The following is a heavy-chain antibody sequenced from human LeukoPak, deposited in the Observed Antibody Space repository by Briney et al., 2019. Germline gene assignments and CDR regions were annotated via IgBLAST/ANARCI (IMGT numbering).Heavy chain of an antibody. CDR3: ATFSSAQNRYDAFDI. CDR2: ISSGGGIS. V-gene: IGHV3-23*01. J-gene: IGHJ3*02. D-gene: IGHD2/OR15-2a*01. Sequence: GGSLRLSCAASGFTFSSYAMSWVRQAPGKGLEWVSSISSGGGISYYADSVKGRFTTSRDNFRDSLSLQMNSLRAEGTAVYYCATFSSAQNRYDAFDIWGQGTVVTVSS. CDR1: GFTFSSYA.